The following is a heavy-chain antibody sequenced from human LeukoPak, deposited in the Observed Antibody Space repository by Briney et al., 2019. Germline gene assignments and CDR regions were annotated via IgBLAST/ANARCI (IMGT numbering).Heavy chain of an antibody. CDR3: ASLVEMATILSFDY. V-gene: IGHV3-21*01. J-gene: IGHJ4*02. D-gene: IGHD5-24*01. Sequence: GGSLRLSCAASGFTFSSYSMNWVRQAPGKGLEWVSSISSSSSYIYYADSVKGRFTISRDNAKNSLYLQMNSLRAEDTAVYYCASLVEMATILSFDYWGQGTLVTVSS. CDR2: ISSSSSYI. CDR1: GFTFSSYS.